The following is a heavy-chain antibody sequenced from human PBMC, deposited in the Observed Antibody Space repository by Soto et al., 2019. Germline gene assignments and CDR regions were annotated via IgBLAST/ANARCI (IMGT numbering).Heavy chain of an antibody. Sequence: PSETLSLTCTVSGASISIYSCSWIRHRPGQGQEWFGYIYYCGSTNYNPSLKSRVAISVDTSKNQFSLMLISVAAADTAVFYCARSTDSSGWRFDYWGQGTQVTVSS. CDR2: IYYCGST. D-gene: IGHD6-19*01. CDR1: GASISIYS. J-gene: IGHJ4*02. V-gene: IGHV4-59*01. CDR3: ARSTDSSGWRFDY.